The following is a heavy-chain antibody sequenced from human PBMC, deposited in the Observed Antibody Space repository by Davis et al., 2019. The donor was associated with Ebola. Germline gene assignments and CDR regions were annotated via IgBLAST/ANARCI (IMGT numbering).Heavy chain of an antibody. CDR1: GGTFSSDT. J-gene: IGHJ6*02. Sequence: VKVSCKAPGGTFSSDTINWVRQAPGLGLEWMGRIIPVFGRTDYAPNFQGTITADKATGTAYMELSSLTSEDTAVYYCARGGFDGMDVWGQGTTVTVSS. V-gene: IGHV1-69*08. D-gene: IGHD1-26*01. CDR2: IIPVFGRT. CDR3: ARGGFDGMDV.